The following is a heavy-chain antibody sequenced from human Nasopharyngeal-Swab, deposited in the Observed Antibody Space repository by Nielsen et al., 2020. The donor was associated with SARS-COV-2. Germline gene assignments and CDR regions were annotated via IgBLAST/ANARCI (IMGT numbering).Heavy chain of an antibody. D-gene: IGHD3-3*01. V-gene: IGHV7-4-1*02. Sequence: ASVKVSCKASGYTFTNYAMNWVRQAPGQGLEWMGWINTNTGNPTYAQGFTGRFVFSLDTSVSTAYLQISSLKAEDTAVYYCARDDSITIFGVVIEFSGMDVWGQGTTVTVSS. J-gene: IGHJ6*02. CDR3: ARDDSITIFGVVIEFSGMDV. CDR1: GYTFTNYA. CDR2: INTNTGNP.